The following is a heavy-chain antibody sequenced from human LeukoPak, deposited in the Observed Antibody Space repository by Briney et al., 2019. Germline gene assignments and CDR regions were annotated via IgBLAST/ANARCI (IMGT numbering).Heavy chain of an antibody. D-gene: IGHD1-26*01. V-gene: IGHV1-2*02. J-gene: IGHJ4*02. CDR1: GYTFTGYY. CDR2: INPNSGGT. CDR3: ARASGSYYGINFDY. Sequence: ASVKVSCKASGYTFTGYYMHWVRQAPGQGLEWMGWINPNSGGTNYAQKFQGRVTMTRDTSIGTAYMELSRLRSDDTAVYYCARASGSYYGINFDYWGQGTLVTVSS.